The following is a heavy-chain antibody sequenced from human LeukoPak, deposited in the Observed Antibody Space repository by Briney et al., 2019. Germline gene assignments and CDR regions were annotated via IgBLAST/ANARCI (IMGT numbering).Heavy chain of an antibody. D-gene: IGHD6-13*01. Sequence: GGSLRLSCATSGFTFSRSWMSWVRQAPGKGLKWLANIKKDGSERYYVDSVKGRFTISRDNAENSLYLQMNNLGAEDTAVYYCATSLDAPGNYWGQGTLVTVSS. CDR1: GFTFSRSW. V-gene: IGHV3-7*01. CDR3: ATSLDAPGNY. J-gene: IGHJ4*02. CDR2: IKKDGSER.